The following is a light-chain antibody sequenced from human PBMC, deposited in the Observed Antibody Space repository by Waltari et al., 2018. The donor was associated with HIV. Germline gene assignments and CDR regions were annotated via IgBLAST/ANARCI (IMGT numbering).Light chain of an antibody. Sequence: EIVMTQSPATLSVSPGDTATLSCRASQSVSSNLAWYQQKPGQPPRLLIYGASTRATGVPARFSGSGSGTEFTLTISSLQSEDFSVYYCQQYNNWPPWTFGQGTKVEIK. V-gene: IGKV3-15*01. CDR1: QSVSSN. J-gene: IGKJ1*01. CDR3: QQYNNWPPWT. CDR2: GAS.